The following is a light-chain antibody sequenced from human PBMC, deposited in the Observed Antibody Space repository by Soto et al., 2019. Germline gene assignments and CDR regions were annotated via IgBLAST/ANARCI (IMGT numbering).Light chain of an antibody. V-gene: IGLV2-14*03. Sequence: QSVLTQPASVSGSPGQSITISCTGTSSDIGDYNYVSWYQQHPGKAPKLMIFDVSNRPSGVSNRFSASKSGNTASLTISGLQAEDEADYYCSSYTSTNTLVFGGGTKVTVL. CDR1: SSDIGDYNY. CDR2: DVS. J-gene: IGLJ2*01. CDR3: SSYTSTNTLV.